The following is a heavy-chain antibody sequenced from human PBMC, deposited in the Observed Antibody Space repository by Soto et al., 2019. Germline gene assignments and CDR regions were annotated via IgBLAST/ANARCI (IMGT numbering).Heavy chain of an antibody. CDR1: GFTFSIYA. D-gene: IGHD2-15*01. J-gene: IGHJ1*01. Sequence: GGSLRLSCSASGFTFSIYAMYWVRQAPGKGLQSVSAFSSNGGSTYYADSVKGRFTISRDNSKNTLYLQMRSLRPEDTAVYYCVKDLCPLGYCSGGTWGQGTLVTVSS. CDR2: FSSNGGST. V-gene: IGHV3-64D*06. CDR3: VKDLCPLGYCSGGT.